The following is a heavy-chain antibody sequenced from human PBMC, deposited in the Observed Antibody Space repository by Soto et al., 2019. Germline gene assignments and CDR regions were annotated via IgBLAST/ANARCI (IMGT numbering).Heavy chain of an antibody. CDR1: GYTFTSYY. CDR2: INPSGGST. D-gene: IGHD2-21*02. Sequence: ASVKVSCKASGYTFTSYYMHWVRQAPGQGLEWMGIINPSGGSTSYAQKFQGRVTMTRDTSTSTVYMELSSLRSEDTAVYYCARGSYCGGDCYFQPQNNWFDPWGQGTLVTVSS. J-gene: IGHJ5*02. V-gene: IGHV1-46*01. CDR3: ARGSYCGGDCYFQPQNNWFDP.